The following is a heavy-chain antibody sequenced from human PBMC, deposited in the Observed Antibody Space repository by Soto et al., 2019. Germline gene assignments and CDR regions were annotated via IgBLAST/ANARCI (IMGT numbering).Heavy chain of an antibody. D-gene: IGHD1-7*01. V-gene: IGHV1-18*01. CDR1: GYTFTSYG. J-gene: IGHJ5*02. Sequence: QVQLVQSGAEVKKPGASVKVSCKASGYTFTSYGISWVRQAPGQGLEWMGRISAYNGNTNYAQKLQGRVTMTTDTSPITANLALTSLRSEDTAGYYCARDRGYNWNYGWFEPWGQGTLVTVSS. CDR2: ISAYNGNT. CDR3: ARDRGYNWNYGWFEP.